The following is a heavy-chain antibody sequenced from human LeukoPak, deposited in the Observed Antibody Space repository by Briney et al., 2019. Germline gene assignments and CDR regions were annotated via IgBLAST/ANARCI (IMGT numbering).Heavy chain of an antibody. Sequence: EGSLRLSCAASGFSVSTNYMNWVRQAPGKGLEWVSILYSGSSTYYTDSVKGRFTISRDNSRNTLYLHMTNLRAEDTAVYYCARDGDHYHWYLDLWGRGSLLTVSS. CDR3: ARDGDHYHWYLDL. CDR1: GFSVSTNY. J-gene: IGHJ2*01. D-gene: IGHD3-10*01. CDR2: LYSGSST. V-gene: IGHV3-53*01.